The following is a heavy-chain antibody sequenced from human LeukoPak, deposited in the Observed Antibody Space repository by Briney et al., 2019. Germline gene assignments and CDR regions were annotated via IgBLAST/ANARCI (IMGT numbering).Heavy chain of an antibody. Sequence: PSETLSLTCAVYGGSFSGYYWSWIRQPPGKGLEWIGEINHSGSTNYNPSLKSRVTISVDTSKNQFSLKLSSVTAADTAVYYCARPGSSGTEDYWGQGTLVTASS. CDR3: ARPGSSGTEDY. CDR1: GGSFSGYY. D-gene: IGHD6-25*01. J-gene: IGHJ4*02. CDR2: INHSGST. V-gene: IGHV4-34*01.